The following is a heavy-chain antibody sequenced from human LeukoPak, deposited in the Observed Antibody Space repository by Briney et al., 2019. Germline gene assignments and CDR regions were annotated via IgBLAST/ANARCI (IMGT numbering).Heavy chain of an antibody. CDR1: GGSSSGYY. D-gene: IGHD3-22*01. Sequence: PSETLSLTCAVYGGSSSGYYWSWIRQPPGKGREGIGEINHSGSTNYNPSLKSRVTISVDTSKNQFSLKLSSVTAADTAVYYCARGLGYYDSSGYYWGQGTLVTVSS. V-gene: IGHV4-34*01. J-gene: IGHJ4*02. CDR2: INHSGST. CDR3: ARGLGYYDSSGYY.